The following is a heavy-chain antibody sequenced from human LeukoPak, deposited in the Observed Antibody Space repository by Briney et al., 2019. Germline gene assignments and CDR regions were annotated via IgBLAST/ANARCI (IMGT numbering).Heavy chain of an antibody. Sequence: GGSLRLSCSASGFTFSSYWMHWVRQAPGKGPVWVSRINNDGSGTTYADSVKGRFTISRDNAKNSLYLQMNSLRAEDTAVYYCARSPQYVYYDSSWWGQGTLVTVSS. V-gene: IGHV3-74*01. J-gene: IGHJ4*02. CDR2: INNDGSGT. CDR3: ARSPQYVYYDSSW. CDR1: GFTFSSYW. D-gene: IGHD3-22*01.